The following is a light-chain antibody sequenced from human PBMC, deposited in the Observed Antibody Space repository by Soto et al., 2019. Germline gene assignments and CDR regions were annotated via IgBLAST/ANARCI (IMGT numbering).Light chain of an antibody. J-gene: IGKJ1*01. Sequence: MQMTQSPSTLSASLLYRFTITFRASQTISSWLAWYQQKPGKAPKLLIYKASSLQSGVSSRFSGSGTGTEFTLTISSLQPDDFATYYCQQYNSYSQTFGQGTKVDI. V-gene: IGKV1-5*03. CDR1: QTISSW. CDR2: KAS. CDR3: QQYNSYSQT.